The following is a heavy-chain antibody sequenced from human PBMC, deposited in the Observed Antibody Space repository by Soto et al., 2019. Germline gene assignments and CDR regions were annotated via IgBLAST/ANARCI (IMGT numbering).Heavy chain of an antibody. CDR1: GFTFSSFA. Sequence: EVQLLESGGGLVQPGGSLRLSCAASGFTFSSFARSWVRQAPGKGLEWVSAIGSRGDSTYYADSVKGRFTISRDNSKNTRYLQMNSLRAEDTAVYYCAKDLIYGYNSGRPFDAWGQGTLVTVSS. CDR3: AKDLIYGYNSGRPFDA. V-gene: IGHV3-23*01. CDR2: IGSRGDST. D-gene: IGHD6-19*01. J-gene: IGHJ4*02.